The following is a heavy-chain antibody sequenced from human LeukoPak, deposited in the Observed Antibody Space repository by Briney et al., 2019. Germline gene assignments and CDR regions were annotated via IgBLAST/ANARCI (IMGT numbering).Heavy chain of an antibody. Sequence: GGSLRLSCAASGFTVSSNYMSWVRQAPGKGLEWVSVIYSGGSTYYADSVKGRFTISRDNSKNTLYLQMNSLRAEDTAVYYCARERVVRGVISAFDYWGQGTLDTVSS. CDR1: GFTVSSNY. CDR3: ARERVVRGVISAFDY. J-gene: IGHJ4*02. V-gene: IGHV3-66*01. CDR2: IYSGGST. D-gene: IGHD3-10*01.